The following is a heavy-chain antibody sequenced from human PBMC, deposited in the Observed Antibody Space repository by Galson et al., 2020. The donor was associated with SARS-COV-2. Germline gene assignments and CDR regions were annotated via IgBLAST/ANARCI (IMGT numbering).Heavy chain of an antibody. CDR3: ARIQSSSDWYAGGMDV. CDR1: RFSLSTSGMC. V-gene: IGHV2-70*11. J-gene: IGHJ6*02. CDR2: IDWDDDK. Sequence: ESGPTLVKPTQTLTLTCTFSRFSLSTSGMCVSWIRQPPGKALEWLARIDWDDDKYYSTSLKTRLTISKDTSKNQVVLIMTNMDPVDTATYYCARIQSSSDWYAGGMDVWGQGTTVTVSS. D-gene: IGHD6-19*01.